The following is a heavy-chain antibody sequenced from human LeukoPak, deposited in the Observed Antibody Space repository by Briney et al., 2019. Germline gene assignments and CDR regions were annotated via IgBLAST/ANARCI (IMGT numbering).Heavy chain of an antibody. Sequence: SQTLSLTCTVSGGSISSGGYYWSWIRQHPGKGLEWIGYIYYSGSTYYNPSLKSRVTISVDTSKNQFFLKLSSVTAAGTAVYYCARDRAAHSSSWYVDYWGQGTLVTVSS. CDR3: ARDRAAHSSSWYVDY. V-gene: IGHV4-31*03. D-gene: IGHD6-13*01. CDR1: GGSISSGGYY. CDR2: IYYSGST. J-gene: IGHJ4*02.